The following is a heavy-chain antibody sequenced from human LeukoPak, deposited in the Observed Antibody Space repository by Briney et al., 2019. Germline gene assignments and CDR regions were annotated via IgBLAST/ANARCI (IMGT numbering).Heavy chain of an antibody. D-gene: IGHD3-10*01. CDR2: INPNSGGT. CDR1: GYTFTSYD. CDR3: ARAGSYYGSGSYYRFYH. V-gene: IGHV1-2*02. Sequence: ASVKVSCKASGYTFTSYDINWVRQATGQGLEWMGWINPNSGGTNYAQKFQGRVTMTRDTSISTAYMELSRLRSDDTAVYYCARAGSYYGSGSYYRFYHWGQGTLVTVSS. J-gene: IGHJ5*02.